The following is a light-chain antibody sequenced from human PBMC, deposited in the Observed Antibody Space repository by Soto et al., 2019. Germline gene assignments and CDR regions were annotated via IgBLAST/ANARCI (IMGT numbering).Light chain of an antibody. CDR1: SGHNTYI. V-gene: IGLV4-60*03. J-gene: IGLJ2*01. CDR2: LEGSGSY. Sequence: QPVLTQSSSASASLGSSVKLTCTLSSGHNTYIIAWHQQQPGKAPRYLMKLEGSGSYNKGSGVPDRFSGSSSGADRYLTISNLQSEDEADYYCETWDTNTRVVGGGSKVTV. CDR3: ETWDTNTRV.